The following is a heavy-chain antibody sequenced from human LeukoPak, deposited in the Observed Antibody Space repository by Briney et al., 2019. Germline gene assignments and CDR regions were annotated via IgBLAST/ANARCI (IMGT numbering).Heavy chain of an antibody. D-gene: IGHD3-3*01. J-gene: IGHJ4*02. CDR3: AREFCDFWSGQTTKFDY. CDR1: GGSFSGYY. Sequence: SETLSLTCAVYGGSFSGYYWSWIRQPPGKGLEWIGEINHSGSTNYNPSLKSRVTISVDTSKNQFSLKLSSVTAADTAVYYCAREFCDFWSGQTTKFDYWGQGTLVTVSS. CDR2: INHSGST. V-gene: IGHV4-34*01.